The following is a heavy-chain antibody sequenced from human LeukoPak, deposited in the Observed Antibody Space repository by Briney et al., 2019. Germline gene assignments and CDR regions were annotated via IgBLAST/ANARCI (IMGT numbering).Heavy chain of an antibody. CDR2: ISGTGGST. Sequence: GGSLRLSCAASGFTFSSYAMSWVRQAPGKGLEWVSAISGTGGSTYYADSVKGRFTISRDNSKNTLYLQMNSLRAEDTAVYYCARGRLTPYSSSWYNAFDIWGQGTMVTVSS. CDR3: ARGRLTPYSSSWYNAFDI. CDR1: GFTFSSYA. J-gene: IGHJ3*02. D-gene: IGHD6-13*01. V-gene: IGHV3-23*01.